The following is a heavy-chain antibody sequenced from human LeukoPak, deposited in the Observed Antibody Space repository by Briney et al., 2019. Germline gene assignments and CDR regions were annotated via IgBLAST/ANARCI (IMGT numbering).Heavy chain of an antibody. J-gene: IGHJ4*02. Sequence: SQTLSLTCTVSGGSISSGGYYWSWIRQPPGKGLEWIGYIYHSGSTYYNPSLKSRVTISVDRSKNQFSLKLSSVTAADTAVYYCARFSPRAMGNYLDFWGQGTLVTVSS. CDR3: ARFSPRAMGNYLDF. CDR2: IYHSGST. V-gene: IGHV4-30-2*01. D-gene: IGHD7-27*01. CDR1: GGSISSGGYY.